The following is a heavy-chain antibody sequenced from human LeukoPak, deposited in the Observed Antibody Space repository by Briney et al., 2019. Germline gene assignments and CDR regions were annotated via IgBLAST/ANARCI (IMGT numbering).Heavy chain of an antibody. CDR2: ISAYNGNT. D-gene: IGHD2-2*01. CDR3: ARAGYCSSTSCPTDYYYYGMDV. V-gene: IGHV1-18*01. CDR1: GYTFTSYG. Sequence: GASVKVSCKASGYTFTSYGISWVRQAPGQGLEWMGWISAYNGNTNYAQKLQGRVTMTTDTSTSTAYMELRSPRSDDTAVYYCARAGYCSSTSCPTDYYYYGMDVWGKGTTVTVSS. J-gene: IGHJ6*04.